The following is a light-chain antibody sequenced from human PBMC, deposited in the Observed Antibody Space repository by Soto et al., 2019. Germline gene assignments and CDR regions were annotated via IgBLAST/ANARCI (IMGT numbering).Light chain of an antibody. CDR2: DAS. CDR1: QSLNNY. CDR3: QQYYRSSIT. Sequence: DIQITQSPSTLSASVGDSVTITCWASQSLNNYLAWYQQKPGKAPKLLIYDASTLERGVPSRFSGTGSGTEFTLTISSLQPDDFATYYCQQYYRSSITFGQGTRLEVK. J-gene: IGKJ5*01. V-gene: IGKV1-5*01.